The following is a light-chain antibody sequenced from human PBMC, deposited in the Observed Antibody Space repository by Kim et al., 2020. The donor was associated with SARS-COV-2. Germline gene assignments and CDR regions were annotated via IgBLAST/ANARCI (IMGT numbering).Light chain of an antibody. J-gene: IGKJ4*01. V-gene: IGKV1-12*01. CDR1: QDIRSG. CDR2: GAS. CDR3: QQDNSFPIT. Sequence: ASVGDRVTITCRASQDIRSGLGWYQQKPGKAPKGLIYGASNLQSGVPSRFSGSGSGTDFTLTINSLQPEDFATYYCQQDNSFPITFGGGTRVDVK.